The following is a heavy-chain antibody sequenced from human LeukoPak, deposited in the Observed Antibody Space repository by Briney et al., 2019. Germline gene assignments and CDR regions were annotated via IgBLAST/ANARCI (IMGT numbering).Heavy chain of an antibody. D-gene: IGHD3/OR15-3a*01. CDR3: AKVGVSGLVPGHWFDP. CDR1: GFTFNSYG. CDR2: ISGGGLST. J-gene: IGHJ5*02. V-gene: IGHV3-23*01. Sequence: GGSLRLSCAASGFTFNSYGMTWVRQAPGKGLEWVFTISGGGLSTCYAESVKGRFTISRDNSNNTIFLQMNSLRAEDTAVYFWAKVGVSGLVPGHWFDPWGLGTLVTVSS.